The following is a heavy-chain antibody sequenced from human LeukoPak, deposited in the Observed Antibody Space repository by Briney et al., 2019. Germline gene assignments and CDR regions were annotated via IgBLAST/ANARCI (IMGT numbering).Heavy chain of an antibody. J-gene: IGHJ2*01. CDR2: IIPIFGTA. CDR3: ARDTVVTPGWYFDL. Sequence: SVKVSCKASGGTFSSYAISWVQQAPGQGLEWMGGIIPIFGTANYAQKLQGRVTMTTDTSTSTAYMELRSLRSDDTAVYYCARDTVVTPGWYFDLWGRGTLVTVSS. V-gene: IGHV1-69*05. D-gene: IGHD4-23*01. CDR1: GGTFSSYA.